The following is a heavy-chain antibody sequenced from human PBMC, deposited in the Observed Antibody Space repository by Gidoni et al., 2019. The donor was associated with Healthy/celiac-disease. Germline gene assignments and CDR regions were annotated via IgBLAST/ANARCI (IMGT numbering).Heavy chain of an antibody. Sequence: EVQLVESGGGLVKPGGSLRLSCAASGFTFSSYSMNWVRQAPGTGLEWVSSISSSSSYIYYADSVKGRFTISRDNAKNSLYLQMNSLRAEDTAVYYCAREEQWLGFDYWGQGTLVTVSS. CDR1: GFTFSSYS. V-gene: IGHV3-21*01. CDR3: AREEQWLGFDY. D-gene: IGHD6-19*01. J-gene: IGHJ4*02. CDR2: ISSSSSYI.